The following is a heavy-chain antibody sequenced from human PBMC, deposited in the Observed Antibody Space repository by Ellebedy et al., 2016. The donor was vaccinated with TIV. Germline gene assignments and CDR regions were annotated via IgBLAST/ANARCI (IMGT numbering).Heavy chain of an antibody. D-gene: IGHD1-1*01. CDR3: GKAREPGPFAYYYYGMDV. V-gene: IGHV3-23*01. J-gene: IGHJ6*02. CDR2: ITESGGNT. CDR1: GFTFRNSA. Sequence: GESLKISCAASGFTFRNSAMSWVRQAPGEGLEWVSSITESGGNTYYADSVKGRFTVARDNANKSLHLQMNNLRGDDTAVYYCGKAREPGPFAYYYYGMDVWGQGTTVTVSS.